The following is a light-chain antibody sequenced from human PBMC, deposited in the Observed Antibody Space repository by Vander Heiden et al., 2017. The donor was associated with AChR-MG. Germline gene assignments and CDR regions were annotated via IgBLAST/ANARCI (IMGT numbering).Light chain of an antibody. J-gene: IGKJ2*01. CDR3: QQYGNSPYT. Sequence: EIVLTQSPGILSLSPGERVSLSCTASQGVSSSYFAWYQQKPGQAPRIIMYGTSTRATGIPDRFSGSGSGTDFTLTISRLEPEDFALYYCQQYGNSPYTFGQGTKLDIK. CDR2: GTS. V-gene: IGKV3-20*01. CDR1: QGVSSSY.